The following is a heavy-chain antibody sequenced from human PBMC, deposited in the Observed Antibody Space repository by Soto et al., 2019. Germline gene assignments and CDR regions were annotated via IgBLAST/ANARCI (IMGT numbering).Heavy chain of an antibody. Sequence: GGSLRLSCAASGFPFSSYAMSWVRQAPGKGLEWVSLVSATAGTTYYTDSVKGRFTISRDNSRNTVYLQMNSLRADDTAVYYCAKDRLAGGFDYWGQGTLVTVSS. CDR1: GFPFSSYA. J-gene: IGHJ4*02. D-gene: IGHD3-16*01. CDR2: VSATAGTT. V-gene: IGHV3-23*01. CDR3: AKDRLAGGFDY.